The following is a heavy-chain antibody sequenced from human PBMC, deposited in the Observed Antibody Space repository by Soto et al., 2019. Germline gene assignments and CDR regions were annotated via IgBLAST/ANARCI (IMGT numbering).Heavy chain of an antibody. CDR1: GFTVSSNY. CDR3: ARDPPATRHGMDV. V-gene: IGHV3-53*01. J-gene: IGHJ6*02. CDR2: IYSGGST. Sequence: PGGSLRLSCAASGFTVSSNYMSWVRQAPGKGLEWVSVIYSGGSTYYADSVRGRFTISRDNSKNTLYLQMKGLRAEDTAVYYCARDPPATRHGMDVWGQGTTVTVS.